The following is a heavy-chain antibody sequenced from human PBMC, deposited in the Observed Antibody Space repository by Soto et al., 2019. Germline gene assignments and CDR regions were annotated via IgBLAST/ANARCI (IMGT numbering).Heavy chain of an antibody. CDR3: ARGFVLTVENWFDP. V-gene: IGHV1-69*13. CDR2: IIPIFGTA. D-gene: IGHD3-10*01. J-gene: IGHJ5*02. Sequence: SVKVSCKASGGTFSSYAISWVRQAPGQGLEWMGGIIPIFGTANYAQKFQGRVTITADGSTSTAYMELSSLRSEDTAVYYCARGFVLTVENWFDPWGQGTLVTVPQ. CDR1: GGTFSSYA.